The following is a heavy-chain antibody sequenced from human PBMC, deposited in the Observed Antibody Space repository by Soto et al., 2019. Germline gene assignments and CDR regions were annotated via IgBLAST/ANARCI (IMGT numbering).Heavy chain of an antibody. J-gene: IGHJ4*02. CDR1: GGSISSISHS. D-gene: IGHD6-19*01. CDR2: IFYNGIT. V-gene: IGHV4-39*02. Sequence: SETLSLTCTVSGGSISSISHSWGWIRQSPGQGLEWIGNIFYNGITYYNPSLKSRVTISADTSKNQFSLQLNSVSPEDTAVYYCARDRQSVRGVQIAVGNFDSWGQGTLVTVSS. CDR3: ARDRQSVRGVQIAVGNFDS.